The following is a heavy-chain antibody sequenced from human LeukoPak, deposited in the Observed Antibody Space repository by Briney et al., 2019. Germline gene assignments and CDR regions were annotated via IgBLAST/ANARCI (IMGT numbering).Heavy chain of an antibody. CDR2: FDPENAEI. J-gene: IGHJ4*02. CDR3: ATRGSDFWSGFDY. D-gene: IGHD3-3*01. Sequence: GASVNVSCNLSGNTLRELPIQWVRQAGGKGLEWMAGFDPENAEIVYAQKFQGRVTMTEDTSTNTAYMELTSLTSDDTALYYCATRGSDFWSGFDYWGQGTQVSVSS. CDR1: GNTLRELP. V-gene: IGHV1-24*01.